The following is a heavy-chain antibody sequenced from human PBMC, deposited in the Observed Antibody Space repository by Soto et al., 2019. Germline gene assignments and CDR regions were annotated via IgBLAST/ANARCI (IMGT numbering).Heavy chain of an antibody. CDR1: GGSISSYY. Sequence: QVQLQESGPGMVKPSETLSLTCTVSGGSISSYYWSWIRQPAGKGLEWIGRIYTSGSTNYNPSLKSRVNMSVDTSKNQFSLKLSSVTAADTAVYYCARDRYDFWSGYNFALWGRGTLVTVSS. J-gene: IGHJ2*01. CDR3: ARDRYDFWSGYNFAL. V-gene: IGHV4-4*07. CDR2: IYTSGST. D-gene: IGHD3-3*01.